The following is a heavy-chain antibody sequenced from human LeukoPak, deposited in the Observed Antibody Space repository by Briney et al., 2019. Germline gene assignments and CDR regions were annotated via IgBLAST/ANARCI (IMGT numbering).Heavy chain of an antibody. V-gene: IGHV3-74*01. Sequence: GSLRLSCAASGFTFTTYWMYWVRQAPGKGLVWVSHINSDGSITSYADSVKGRFTISRDNAKNTLYLQMNSLRAEDTAVYYCARDAVDTANAVWGQGTTVTVSS. CDR2: INSDGSIT. D-gene: IGHD5-18*01. CDR1: GFTFTTYW. CDR3: ARDAVDTANAV. J-gene: IGHJ6*02.